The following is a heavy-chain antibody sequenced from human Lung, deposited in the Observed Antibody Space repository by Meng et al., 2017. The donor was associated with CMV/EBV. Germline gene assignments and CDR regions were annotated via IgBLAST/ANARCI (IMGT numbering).Heavy chain of an antibody. CDR2: IYSGGST. V-gene: IGHV3-53*01. J-gene: IGHJ6*02. CDR3: ARAPYDFWSSYYYGMDV. CDR1: GFTVSSNY. Sequence: SXAASGFTVSSNYMSWVRQAPGKGLEWVSVIYSGGSTYYADSVKGRFTISRDNSKNTLYLQMNSLRAEDTAVYYCARAPYDFWSSYYYGMDVWVQGTXVTVSS. D-gene: IGHD3-3*01.